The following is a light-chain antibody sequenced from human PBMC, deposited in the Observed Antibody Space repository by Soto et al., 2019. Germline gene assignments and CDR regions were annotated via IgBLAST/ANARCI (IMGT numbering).Light chain of an antibody. J-gene: IGKJ1*01. Sequence: DIQMTQSPSSLSASVGDRVTITCRASQSIITYLNWYQQKPGKAPNLLIYSASSLQSAVPSRFSGSVSGTDFTLTMSSLQPADFATYFCQQTYSTPTFGQGTKVEIK. V-gene: IGKV1-39*01. CDR2: SAS. CDR3: QQTYSTPT. CDR1: QSIITY.